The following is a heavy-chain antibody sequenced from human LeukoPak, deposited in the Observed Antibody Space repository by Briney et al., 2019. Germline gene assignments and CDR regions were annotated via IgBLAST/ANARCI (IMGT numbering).Heavy chain of an antibody. CDR2: IYHSGST. Sequence: SETLSLTCAVSGYSISSDYYWGWIRQPPGKGLEWIGSIYHSGSTYYNPSLKSRVTISVDTSKNQFSLKLSSVTAADTAVYYCARSHCSGDSCNSNPTHSDYWGQGTLVTVSS. CDR3: ARSHCSGDSCNSNPTHSDY. V-gene: IGHV4-38-2*01. CDR1: GYSISSDYY. J-gene: IGHJ4*02. D-gene: IGHD2-15*01.